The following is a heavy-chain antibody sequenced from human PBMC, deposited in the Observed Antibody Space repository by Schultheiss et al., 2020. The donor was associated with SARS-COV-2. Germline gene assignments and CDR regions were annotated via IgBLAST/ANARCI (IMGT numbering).Heavy chain of an antibody. J-gene: IGHJ6*03. V-gene: IGHV4-38-2*02. CDR1: GYSISSGYY. CDR3: ARDHLVGGYYYYYMDV. CDR2: VYHRGST. Sequence: SETLSLTCAVSGYSISSGYYWGWIRQPPGRGLEWIGSVYHRGSTYHSPSLKSRVIISVDTSKNQLSLKLSSVTAADTAVYYCARDHLVGGYYYYYMDVWGKGTTVTVSS. D-gene: IGHD2-21*01.